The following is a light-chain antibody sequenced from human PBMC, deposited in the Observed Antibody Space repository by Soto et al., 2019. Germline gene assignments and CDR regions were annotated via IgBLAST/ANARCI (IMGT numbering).Light chain of an antibody. CDR2: NGV. V-gene: IGKV3-15*01. CDR1: QSVTAN. Sequence: EIVMTQTPSSLSVSPGERATLSCRASQSVTANLAWYQQKPGQAPRLLIYNGVTRATGIPARFTGSGSGREYTLTINSLQSADVAMYFCQQYNTWPPFTFGPGTKVELK. CDR3: QQYNTWPPFT. J-gene: IGKJ3*01.